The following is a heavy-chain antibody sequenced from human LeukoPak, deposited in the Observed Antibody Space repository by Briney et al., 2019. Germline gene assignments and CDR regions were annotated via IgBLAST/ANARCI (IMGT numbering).Heavy chain of an antibody. D-gene: IGHD3-10*01. CDR2: IYYSGST. J-gene: IGHJ4*02. CDR1: SGSISTTSYY. Sequence: SETLSLTCTVSSGSISTTSYYWSCIRQPPGKGLEWIGSIYYSGSTYYNPSLKSRVTISVDTSKNQFSLKLSSVTAADTAVYYCARRSGNYGFDYWGQGTLVTVSS. V-gene: IGHV4-39*01. CDR3: ARRSGNYGFDY.